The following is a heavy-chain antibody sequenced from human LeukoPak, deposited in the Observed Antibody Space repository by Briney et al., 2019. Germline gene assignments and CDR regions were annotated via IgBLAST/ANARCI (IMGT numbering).Heavy chain of an antibody. J-gene: IGHJ4*02. CDR3: AKGSGGSRPYYFDY. V-gene: IGHV3-23*01. CDR2: IDGSSAST. Sequence: GGPLRLSCAASGFTFSSYVMSWVRQAPGKGLEWVSAIDGSSASTYYADSVKGRFTISRDNSKNTLYLQMNSLRAEDTAIYYCAKGSGGSRPYYFDYWGQGTLVTVSS. D-gene: IGHD2-15*01. CDR1: GFTFSSYV.